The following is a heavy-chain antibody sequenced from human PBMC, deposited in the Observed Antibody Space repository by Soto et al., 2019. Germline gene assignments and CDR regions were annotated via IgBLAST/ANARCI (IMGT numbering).Heavy chain of an antibody. CDR2: IIPIFGTA. J-gene: IGHJ3*02. V-gene: IGHV1-69*13. CDR1: GGTFSSYA. D-gene: IGHD4-17*01. Sequence: SVKVSCKASGGTFSSYAISWVRQAPGQGLEWMGGIIPIFGTANYAQKFQGRVTITADESTSTAYMELSSLRSEDTAVYYCAREVSDYGDYGRAFDIWGQGTMVT. CDR3: AREVSDYGDYGRAFDI.